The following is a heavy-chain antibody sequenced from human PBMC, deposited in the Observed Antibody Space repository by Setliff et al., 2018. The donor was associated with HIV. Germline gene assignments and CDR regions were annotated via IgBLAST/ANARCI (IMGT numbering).Heavy chain of an antibody. CDR3: AGMFFYGSGSKSDFDH. D-gene: IGHD3-10*01. J-gene: IGHJ4*02. Sequence: PSETLSLTCTVSGGSIMSDGYYWNWIRQRPGKGLEWIGYIYNRGYTYYNPSLKSRVTTSIDTSQNQFSLRLGSVTVADTAVYYCAGMFFYGSGSKSDFDHWGQGTQVTVSS. V-gene: IGHV4-31*03. CDR2: IYNRGYT. CDR1: GGSIMSDGYY.